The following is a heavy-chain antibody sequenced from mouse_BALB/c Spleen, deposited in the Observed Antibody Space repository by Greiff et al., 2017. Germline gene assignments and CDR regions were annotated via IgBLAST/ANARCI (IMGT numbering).Heavy chain of an antibody. CDR2: IDPYNGGT. CDR1: GYAFTSYN. D-gene: IGHD2-4*01. Sequence: VQLKESGPELVKPGASVKVSCKASGYAFTSYNMYWVKQSHGKSLEWIGYIDPYNGGTSYNQKFKGKATLTVDKSSSTAYMHLNSLTSEDSAVYYCARGNYDYDDGRAGLLAYWGQGTLVTVSA. V-gene: IGHV1S135*01. CDR3: ARGNYDYDDGRAGLLAY. J-gene: IGHJ3*01.